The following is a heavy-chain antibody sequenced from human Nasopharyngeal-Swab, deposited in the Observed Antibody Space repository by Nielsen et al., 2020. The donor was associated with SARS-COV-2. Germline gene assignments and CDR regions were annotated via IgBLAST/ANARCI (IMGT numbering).Heavy chain of an antibody. CDR3: ARLNGIAAAGTGWFDP. CDR1: GGSISSGGYY. D-gene: IGHD6-13*01. Sequence: SETLSLTCTVSGGSISSGGYYWSWIRQHPGKGLEWIGYIYYSGSTYYNPSLKSRVTISVDTSKNQFSLKLSSVTAADTAVYYCARLNGIAAAGTGWFDPWGQGTLVTSPQ. J-gene: IGHJ5*02. V-gene: IGHV4-31*03. CDR2: IYYSGST.